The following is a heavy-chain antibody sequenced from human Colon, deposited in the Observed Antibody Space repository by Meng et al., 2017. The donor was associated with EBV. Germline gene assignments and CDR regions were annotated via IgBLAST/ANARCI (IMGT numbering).Heavy chain of an antibody. D-gene: IGHD2-21*01. V-gene: IGHV4-4*02. Sequence: QVKLQGSGPGLVKPSGTLSLTCAVSGGSISSSHWWTWVRQPPGKGLEWIGEVYHTGSTKYNPSLKSRLTISVDKSKNQFSLNLTSVTAADTAVYYCARVWQSLTAFFDSWGQGTLVTVS. CDR3: ARVWQSLTAFFDS. CDR2: VYHTGST. J-gene: IGHJ4*02. CDR1: GGSISSSHW.